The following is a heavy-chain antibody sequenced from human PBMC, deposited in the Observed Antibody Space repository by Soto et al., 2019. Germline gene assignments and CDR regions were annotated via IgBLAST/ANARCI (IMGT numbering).Heavy chain of an antibody. CDR2: IIPILGIA. V-gene: IGHV1-69*02. D-gene: IGHD6-19*01. J-gene: IGHJ3*02. CDR3: ARRQDSSGEDAFDI. Sequence: QVQLVQSGAEVKKPGSSVKVSCKASGGTFSSYTISWVRQAPGQGLEWMGRIIPILGIANYAQKFQGRVTITADKSTSTAYMELSSLRSEDTAVYYCARRQDSSGEDAFDIWGQGTMVTVSS. CDR1: GGTFSSYT.